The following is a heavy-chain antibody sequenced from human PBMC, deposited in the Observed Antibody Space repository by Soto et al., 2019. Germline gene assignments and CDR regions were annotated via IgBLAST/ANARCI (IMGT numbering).Heavy chain of an antibody. V-gene: IGHV3-30-3*01. CDR1: GFTFSSYA. Sequence: PGGSLRLSCAASGFTFSSYAMHWVRQAPGKGLEWVAVISYDGSNKYYADSVKGRFTISRDNSKNTLYLQMNSLRAEDTAVYYCAREVPATGVNWFDPWGQGTLATVSS. CDR3: AREVPATGVNWFDP. CDR2: ISYDGSNK. J-gene: IGHJ5*02. D-gene: IGHD2-2*01.